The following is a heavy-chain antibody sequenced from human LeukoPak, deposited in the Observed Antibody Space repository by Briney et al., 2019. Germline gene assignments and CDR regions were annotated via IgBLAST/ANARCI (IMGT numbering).Heavy chain of an antibody. CDR2: IRYDGSNK. D-gene: IGHD6-13*01. J-gene: IGHJ4*02. V-gene: IGHV3-30*02. Sequence: GGSLRLSCAASGFTFSSYGMHWVRQAPGKGLEWVAFIRYDGSNKYYADSVKGRFTISRDNSKNTLYLQMNSLRAEDTAVYYCARDPQLVWWPSSPYFDYWGQGTLVTVSS. CDR1: GFTFSSYG. CDR3: ARDPQLVWWPSSPYFDY.